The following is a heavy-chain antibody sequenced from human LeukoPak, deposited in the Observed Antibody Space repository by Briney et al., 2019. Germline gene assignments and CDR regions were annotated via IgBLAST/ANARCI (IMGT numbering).Heavy chain of an antibody. CDR2: IYYSGST. D-gene: IGHD2-21*02. CDR3: AREGPRYCGGDCYSGWFDP. Sequence: PSETLSLTCTVSGGSISSYYWSWIRQPPGKGLEWIGYIYYSGSTNYNPSLKSRVTISVDTSKNQFSLKLSSVTAADTAVYYCAREGPRYCGGDCYSGWFDPWGQGTLVTASS. CDR1: GGSISSYY. J-gene: IGHJ5*02. V-gene: IGHV4-59*01.